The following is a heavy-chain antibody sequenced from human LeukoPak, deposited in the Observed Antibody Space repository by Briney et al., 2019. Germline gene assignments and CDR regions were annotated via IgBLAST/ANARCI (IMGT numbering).Heavy chain of an antibody. CDR3: ARSSGWKSATDY. Sequence: SETLSLTCTVSGGSISSSSYYWGWIRQPPGKGLEWIGSIYYSGSTNYNPSLKSLVTMTVDTSKNQFSLKLSSVTAADTAVYYCARSSGWKSATDYWGQGTLVTVSS. D-gene: IGHD6-19*01. J-gene: IGHJ4*02. V-gene: IGHV4-39*07. CDR2: IYYSGST. CDR1: GGSISSSSYY.